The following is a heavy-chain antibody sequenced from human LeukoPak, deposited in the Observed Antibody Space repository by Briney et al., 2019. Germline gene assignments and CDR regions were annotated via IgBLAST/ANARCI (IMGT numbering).Heavy chain of an antibody. J-gene: IGHJ4*02. Sequence: PGGSLRLSCVASGFNLSTYSMNWVRQAPGKGLEWVAVISYDGSNKYYADSVKGRFTISRDNSKNTLYLQMNSLRAEDTAVYYCARGYGGNSAFQFDYWGQGTLVTVSS. V-gene: IGHV3-30-3*01. CDR1: GFNLSTYS. CDR2: ISYDGSNK. CDR3: ARGYGGNSAFQFDY. D-gene: IGHD4-23*01.